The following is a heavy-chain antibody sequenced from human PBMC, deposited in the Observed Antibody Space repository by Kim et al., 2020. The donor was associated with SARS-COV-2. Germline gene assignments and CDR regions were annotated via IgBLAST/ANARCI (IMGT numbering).Heavy chain of an antibody. Sequence: YSQKFQGRVTITRDTAASTAYIELTSLRSEDTAVYYCARDIDRTFNWFDPWGQGTLVTVSS. V-gene: IGHV1-3*01. D-gene: IGHD3-22*01. J-gene: IGHJ5*02. CDR3: ARDIDRTFNWFDP.